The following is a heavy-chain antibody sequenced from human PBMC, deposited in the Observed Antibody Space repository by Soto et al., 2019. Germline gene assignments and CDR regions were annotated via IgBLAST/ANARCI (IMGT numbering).Heavy chain of an antibody. Sequence: GGSLRLSCAASGFTFSSYAMHWVRQAPGKGLEWVAVISYDGSNKYYAGSVKGRFTISRDNSKNTLYLQMNSLRAEDTAVYYCARSLEIMITFGGAPTFDPWGQGTLVTVSS. J-gene: IGHJ5*02. CDR2: ISYDGSNK. V-gene: IGHV3-30-3*01. D-gene: IGHD3-16*01. CDR3: ARSLEIMITFGGAPTFDP. CDR1: GFTFSSYA.